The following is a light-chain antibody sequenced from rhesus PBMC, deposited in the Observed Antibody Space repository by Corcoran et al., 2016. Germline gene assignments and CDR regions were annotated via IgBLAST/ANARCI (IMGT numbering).Light chain of an antibody. CDR3: MQSTKDPWT. CDR1: QSLLHSNGNTY. V-gene: IGKV2S3*01. J-gene: IGKJ1*01. CDR2: KVT. Sequence: DIVMTQTPLSLPVTPGEPASISCRSSQSLLHSNGNTYLHWYLQKPGQSPRLLIYKVTNRESGVPDRVRGSGSGTDFTLKSSRVEPEDVGVYYCMQSTKDPWTFGQGTKVEIK.